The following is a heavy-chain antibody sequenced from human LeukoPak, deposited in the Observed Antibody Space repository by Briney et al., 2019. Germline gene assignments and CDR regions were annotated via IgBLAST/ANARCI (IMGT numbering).Heavy chain of an antibody. CDR2: ISSSGSTI. J-gene: IGHJ4*02. D-gene: IGHD5-24*01. CDR1: GFTFSDYY. Sequence: GGSLSLSCAASGFTFSDYYMSWIRQAPGKGLEWVSYISSSGSTIYYADSVKGRFTISRDNAKNSLYLQMNSLRAEDTAVYYCARPPLEMATFYFDYWGQGTLVTVSS. V-gene: IGHV3-11*01. CDR3: ARPPLEMATFYFDY.